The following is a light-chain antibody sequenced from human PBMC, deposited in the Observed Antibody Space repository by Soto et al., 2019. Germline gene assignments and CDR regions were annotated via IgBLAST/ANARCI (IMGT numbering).Light chain of an antibody. V-gene: IGKV3-20*01. CDR3: QHYGSSRT. Sequence: EIVLTQSPVTLSLSPGERATLSSRASQGVSSNYLAWYQQKSGQAPRLLLYGTSSRATGIPERFSGSGSGTDFTLTISRLEPEDFAVYYCQHYGSSRTFGKGTKVDLK. CDR1: QGVSSNY. CDR2: GTS. J-gene: IGKJ1*01.